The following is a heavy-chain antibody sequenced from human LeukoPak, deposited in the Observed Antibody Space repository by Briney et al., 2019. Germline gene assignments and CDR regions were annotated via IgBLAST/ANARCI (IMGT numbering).Heavy chain of an antibody. CDR1: GFTFNNYW. CDR2: IKQDGSEK. V-gene: IGHV3-7*01. D-gene: IGHD6-6*01. Sequence: GGSLRLSCAASGFTFNNYWMSWVRQAPGRGLEWVANIKQDGSEKHYVDSVKGRFTISRDNAKNSLYLQMNSLEAEDTAVYYCARIGYSSSGFDYWGQGTLVTVSS. J-gene: IGHJ4*02. CDR3: ARIGYSSSGFDY.